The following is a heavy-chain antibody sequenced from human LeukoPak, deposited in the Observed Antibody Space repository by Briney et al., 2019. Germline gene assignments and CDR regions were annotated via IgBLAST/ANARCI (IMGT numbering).Heavy chain of an antibody. CDR2: IGTSGDT. Sequence: GGSLRLSCAASGYTFSSYDMHWIRQTMGGGLEWVSAIGTSGDTYYPDSVKGRFTISRENARNSLYLQMNSLRAEDTAVYYCARDSGRGCGGDCYRPGVPWYFDLWGRGTLVTVSS. V-gene: IGHV3-13*01. CDR1: GYTFSSYD. D-gene: IGHD2-21*02. CDR3: ARDSGRGCGGDCYRPGVPWYFDL. J-gene: IGHJ2*01.